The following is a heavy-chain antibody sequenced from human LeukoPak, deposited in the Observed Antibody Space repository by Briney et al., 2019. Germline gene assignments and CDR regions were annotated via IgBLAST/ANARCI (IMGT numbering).Heavy chain of an antibody. D-gene: IGHD2-21*02. V-gene: IGHV4-39*07. CDR2: VSHSGDT. CDR1: GGSITSSPYH. J-gene: IGHJ4*02. CDR3: ARSMVTTDRNFDH. Sequence: PSETLSLTCTVSGGSITSSPYHWAWIRQPPGRGPEWIGTVSHSGDTQYNPSLTSRVTISLDTPKNQFSLSLNSVTAADTAVFYCARSMVTTDRNFDHWGQGTLVTVSS.